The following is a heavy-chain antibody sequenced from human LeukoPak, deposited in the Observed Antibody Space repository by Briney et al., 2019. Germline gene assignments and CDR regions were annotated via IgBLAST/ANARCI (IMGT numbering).Heavy chain of an antibody. CDR2: ISGSGGST. CDR1: GFTFSSYA. V-gene: IGHV3-23*01. CDR3: AKARAARVLYYYYYMDV. Sequence: QTGGSLRLSCAASGFTFSSYAMSWVRQAPGKGLEWVSAISGSGGSTYYADSVKGRFTISRDNSKNTLYLQMNSLRAEDTAVYYCAKARAARVLYYYYYMDVWGKGTTVTVSS. D-gene: IGHD6-6*01. J-gene: IGHJ6*03.